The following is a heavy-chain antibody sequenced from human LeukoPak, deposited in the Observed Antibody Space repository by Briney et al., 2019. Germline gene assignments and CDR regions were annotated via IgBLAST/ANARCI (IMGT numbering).Heavy chain of an antibody. J-gene: IGHJ6*02. V-gene: IGHV4-34*01. CDR3: ARRPRITIFGVVKVPYGMDV. CDR1: GGSFSGHY. Sequence: SETLSLTCAVYGGSFSGHYWSWIRQPPGKGLEWIGEINHSGSTNYNPSLKSRVTISVDTSKNQFSLKLSSVTAADTAVYYCARRPRITIFGVVKVPYGMDVWGQGTTVTVSS. CDR2: INHSGST. D-gene: IGHD3-3*01.